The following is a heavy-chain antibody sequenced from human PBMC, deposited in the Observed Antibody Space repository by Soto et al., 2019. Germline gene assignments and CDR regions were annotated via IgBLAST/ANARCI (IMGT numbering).Heavy chain of an antibody. Sequence: GEALKISCKGSGYTYTNYWIGWVRQMPGKGPEWMGIIYPGDSDTKYNPSFQGQVTISADKSITTTYLQWSSLKASDTAIYYCAASIFYYGMDVWGQGTTVTV. V-gene: IGHV5-51*01. CDR2: IYPGDSDT. CDR3: AASIFYYGMDV. J-gene: IGHJ6*02. CDR1: GYTYTNYW.